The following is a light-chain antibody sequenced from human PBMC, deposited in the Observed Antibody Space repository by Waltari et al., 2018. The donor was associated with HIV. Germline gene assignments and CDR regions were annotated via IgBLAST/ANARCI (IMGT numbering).Light chain of an antibody. V-gene: IGLV2-8*01. Sequence: QSALTQPPSASGSPGQSVTISCTGASSDLGVYNSVSWYQQRPGKAPKVIISEVSKRSSCVPNRWSGSTSGYTTSLTISALQADEEAEYFCSFYGGSNILVFGGGTKLTVL. CDR3: SFYGGSNILV. CDR2: EVS. CDR1: SSDLGVYNS. J-gene: IGLJ2*01.